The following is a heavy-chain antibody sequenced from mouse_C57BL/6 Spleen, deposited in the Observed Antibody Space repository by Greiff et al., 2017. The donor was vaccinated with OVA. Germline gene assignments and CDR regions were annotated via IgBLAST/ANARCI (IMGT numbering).Heavy chain of an antibody. CDR2: IYPSDSET. Sequence: VQLQQPGAELVRPGSSVKLSCKASGYTFTSYRMDWVKQRPGQGLEWIGNIYPSDSETHYNQKFKDKATLTVDKSSSTAYMQLSSLTSEDSAVYYCARIGHYYGSSYGYVDVWGTGTTVTVSS. CDR3: ARIGHYYGSSYGYVDV. V-gene: IGHV1-61*01. J-gene: IGHJ1*03. D-gene: IGHD1-1*01. CDR1: GYTFTSYR.